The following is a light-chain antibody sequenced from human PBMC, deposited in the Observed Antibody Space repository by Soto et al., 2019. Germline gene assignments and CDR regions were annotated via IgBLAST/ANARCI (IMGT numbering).Light chain of an antibody. CDR1: QSISSY. CDR2: AAS. Sequence: DIQMTQSPSSLSASVGDRVTITCRASQSISSYLNWYQQKPGKAPKLLIYAASSLQSGVPSRFSSSGSGTGFTLTISSLQPEDFATYYCQQSYSTPPTFGGGTKVEIK. V-gene: IGKV1-39*01. J-gene: IGKJ4*01. CDR3: QQSYSTPPT.